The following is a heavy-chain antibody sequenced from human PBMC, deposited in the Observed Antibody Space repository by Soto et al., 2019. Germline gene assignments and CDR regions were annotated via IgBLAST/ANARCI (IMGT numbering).Heavy chain of an antibody. J-gene: IGHJ2*01. D-gene: IGHD1-1*01. Sequence: QVQLQESGPGLVKPSETLSLTCVVSTDSMNTNNNWWNWVRQPPGKGLEWIGEISRDGDARYNPSLKRRVPISVDKSKGQFSLTLSSVTAADTAVYYCARDTKAPTKQWYFDLWGRGTLVIVSS. CDR3: ARDTKAPTKQWYFDL. CDR1: TDSMNTNNNW. V-gene: IGHV4-4*02. CDR2: ISRDGDA.